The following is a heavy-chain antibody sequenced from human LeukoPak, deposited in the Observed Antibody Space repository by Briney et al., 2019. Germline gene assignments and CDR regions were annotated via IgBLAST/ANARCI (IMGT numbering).Heavy chain of an antibody. CDR2: IRGSGGST. CDR3: AKGIAYFGGDCYSFGDAFDI. Sequence: GGSLRLSCTASGFTFSSYAMSWVRQAPGKGMEWVSAIRGSGGSTYYADSVKGRFNISRDNSKNTLYLQMNSLRAEDTAVYYCAKGIAYFGGDCYSFGDAFDIWGQGTMVTVSP. J-gene: IGHJ3*02. V-gene: IGHV3-23*01. D-gene: IGHD2-21*02. CDR1: GFTFSSYA.